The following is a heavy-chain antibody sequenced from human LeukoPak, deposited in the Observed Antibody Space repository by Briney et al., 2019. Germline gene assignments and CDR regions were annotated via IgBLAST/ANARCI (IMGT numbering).Heavy chain of an antibody. CDR3: ARESIAVAGAPFDY. CDR1: GSTFSSYE. Sequence: PGGSRTLAWAAAGSTFSSYEANWVRQAQGKVLEWVSYISSGSTIYDADSVKGRFTISRDNAKNSLYLQMNSLRAEDTAVYYCARESIAVAGAPFDYWGQGTLVTVSS. CDR2: ISSGSTI. D-gene: IGHD6-19*01. J-gene: IGHJ4*02. V-gene: IGHV3-48*03.